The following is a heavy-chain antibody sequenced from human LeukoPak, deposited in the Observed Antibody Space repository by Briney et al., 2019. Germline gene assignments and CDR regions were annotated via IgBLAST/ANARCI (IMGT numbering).Heavy chain of an antibody. Sequence: GGSLRLSCAASGFTFSNAWMSWVRQAPGKGLEWVSCISSGSSYTYYADSVKGRFTVSRDNSKNTLYLQMNSLRTEDTAVYYCAKDPNQYFYYYMDVWGKGTTVTVSS. CDR3: AKDPNQYFYYYMDV. J-gene: IGHJ6*03. CDR1: GFTFSNAW. V-gene: IGHV3-21*01. CDR2: ISSGSSYT. D-gene: IGHD2/OR15-2a*01.